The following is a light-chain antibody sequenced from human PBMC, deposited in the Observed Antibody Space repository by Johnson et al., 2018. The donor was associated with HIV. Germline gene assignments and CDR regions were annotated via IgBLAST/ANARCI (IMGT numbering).Light chain of an antibody. Sequence: VLTQSPSVSAAPGQKVTISCSGSSSNIGNNYVSWYQQLPGTAPKLLIYENNMRPSGIPDRFSGSKSGTSATLGIAGLQTGDEADYYCGTWDNSLSTGAVFGTRTKVTVL. CDR2: ENN. J-gene: IGLJ1*01. CDR3: GTWDNSLSTGAV. V-gene: IGLV1-51*02. CDR1: SSNIGNNY.